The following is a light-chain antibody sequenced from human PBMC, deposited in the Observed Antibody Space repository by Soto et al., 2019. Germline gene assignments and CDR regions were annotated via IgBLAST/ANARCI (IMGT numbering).Light chain of an antibody. CDR3: TSYAGSNNFVV. V-gene: IGLV2-8*01. Sequence: QSVLTQPPSASGSPGQSVTISCTGTSSDVGGYNYVSWYQQHQGKAPKLMIYEVNKRPSGVPDRFSGSKSGNTASLTVSGLQAEDEADYYCTSYAGSNNFVVFGGGTKLTVL. CDR2: EVN. CDR1: SSDVGGYNY. J-gene: IGLJ2*01.